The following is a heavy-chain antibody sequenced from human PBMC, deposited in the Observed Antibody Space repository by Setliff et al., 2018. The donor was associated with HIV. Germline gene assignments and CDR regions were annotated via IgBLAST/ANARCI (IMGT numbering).Heavy chain of an antibody. D-gene: IGHD3-16*01. J-gene: IGHJ4*02. CDR2: IYYSGST. Sequence: PSETLSLTCTVSGDFFSSDYYWGWIRQPPGKGLEWIGSIYYSGSTNYNPSLKSRVTISVDTSKNQFSLKLSSVTAADTAVYYCAIQKAMTPRGERYYFDYWGQGTLVTVSS. CDR1: GDFFSSDYY. V-gene: IGHV4-38-2*02. CDR3: AIQKAMTPRGERYYFDY.